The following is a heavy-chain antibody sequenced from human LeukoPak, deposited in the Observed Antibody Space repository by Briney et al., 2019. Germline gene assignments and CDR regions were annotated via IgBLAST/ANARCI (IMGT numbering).Heavy chain of an antibody. V-gene: IGHV3-23*01. J-gene: IGHJ6*02. CDR3: ASNRRWYYGMDV. CDR1: GFTFSSYA. CDR2: ISGSGGRT. Sequence: GGSLRLSCAASGFTFSSYAMSWVRQAPGKGLEWVSAISGSGGRTYYADSVKGRFTISRENSKNTLYLQMNSLRAEDTAVYYCASNRRWYYGMDVWGQGTTVTVSS. D-gene: IGHD2/OR15-2a*01.